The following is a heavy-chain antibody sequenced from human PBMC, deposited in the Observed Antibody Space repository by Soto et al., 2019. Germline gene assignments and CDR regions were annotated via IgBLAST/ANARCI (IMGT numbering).Heavy chain of an antibody. CDR2: LYYSGNT. D-gene: IGHD2-15*01. V-gene: IGHV4-59*01. CDR3: ARVGGVAARTVDY. CDR1: GGSISPFY. J-gene: IGHJ4*02. Sequence: SETLSLTCTGSGGSISPFYWSWVRQPPGKGLEWIGYLYYSGNTNYNPSLKSRVTISVDASKNQVSLRLTSVTAADTAVYYCARVGGVAARTVDYWGQGTVVTVSS.